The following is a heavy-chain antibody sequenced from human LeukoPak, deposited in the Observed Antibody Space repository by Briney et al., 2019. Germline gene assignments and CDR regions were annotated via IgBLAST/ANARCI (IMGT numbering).Heavy chain of an antibody. D-gene: IGHD2-21*01. J-gene: IGHJ4*02. CDR1: GGSITIADYW. CDR3: ARQIGRGLWAFDY. CDR2: IYYSGST. Sequence: SETLPLTCTVSGGSITIADYWWAWIRQPPGKGLEWTASIYYSGSTHYNPALKSRVYISVDTSKSQFSLKLSSVTAADTAVYYCARQIGRGLWAFDYWGQGTPVTVSS. V-gene: IGHV4-39*01.